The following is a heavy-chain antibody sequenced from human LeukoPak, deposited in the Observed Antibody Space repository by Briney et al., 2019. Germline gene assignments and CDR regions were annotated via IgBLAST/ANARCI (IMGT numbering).Heavy chain of an antibody. Sequence: GGSLRLSCAASGFSLSIYGVNWVRQAPGKGLEWVSYISSSSTYIYYADSVKGRFTISRDNANNSLYLQMNSLRAEDTAVYYCARGPYGSGSYPDYWGQGTLVTVSS. CDR3: ARGPYGSGSYPDY. CDR1: GFSLSIYG. V-gene: IGHV3-21*01. J-gene: IGHJ4*02. D-gene: IGHD3-10*01. CDR2: ISSSSTYI.